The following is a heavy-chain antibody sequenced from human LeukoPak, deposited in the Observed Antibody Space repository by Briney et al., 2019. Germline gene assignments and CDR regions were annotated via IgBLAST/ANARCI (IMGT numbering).Heavy chain of an antibody. J-gene: IGHJ4*02. CDR3: ANCYDSSGFFAY. CDR2: IDTNTGNP. Sequence: ASVKVSCKDSGYTFTKYAISWVRQAPGQGLEYMGWIDTNTGNPTYAQGFTGRFVFSLDTSVSTAYLQISSLKAEDSAIYFCANCYDSSGFFAYWGQGTLVTVSS. V-gene: IGHV7-4-1*02. D-gene: IGHD3-22*01. CDR1: GYTFTKYA.